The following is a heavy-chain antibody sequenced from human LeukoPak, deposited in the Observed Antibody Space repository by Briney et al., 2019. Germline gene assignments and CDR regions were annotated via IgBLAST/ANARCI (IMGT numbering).Heavy chain of an antibody. CDR2: IKQDGSEK. CDR1: GFTFSSNW. CDR3: ARDPSSLGRVGAFDI. D-gene: IGHD6-6*01. J-gene: IGHJ3*02. Sequence: GGSLSLSCAASGFTFSSNWLSWVRQAPGKGLEWLANIKQDGSEKYYVDSVKGRFTISRDNAKNSLYLQMNSLRAEDTAVYYCARDPSSLGRVGAFDIWGQGTMVTVSS. V-gene: IGHV3-7*01.